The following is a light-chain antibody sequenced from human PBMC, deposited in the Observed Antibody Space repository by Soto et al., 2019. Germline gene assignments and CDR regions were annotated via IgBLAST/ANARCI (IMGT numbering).Light chain of an antibody. CDR3: QKYNSAPEA. V-gene: IGKV1-27*01. CDR2: AAS. CDR1: QGISNY. J-gene: IGKJ3*01. Sequence: DIQMTQSPSSLSASIGDRVTITGRASQGISNYLAWHQQKPGKAPKVLIYAASTLHSGVPSRFSGSGSGTDFTLTISSLQPEDVATYYCQKYNSAPEAFGPGTKVDIK.